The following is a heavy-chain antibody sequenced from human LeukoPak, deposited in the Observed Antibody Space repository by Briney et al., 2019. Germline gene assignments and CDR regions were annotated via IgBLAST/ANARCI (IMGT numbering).Heavy chain of an antibody. CDR3: ARAGYSYGLYYYYYMDV. V-gene: IGHV1-8*03. CDR2: MNPNSGNT. Sequence: ASVKVSCKASGYTFTSYDINWVRQASGQGLEWMGWMNPNSGNTGYAQKFQGRVTITRNTSISTAYMELSSLRSEDTAVYYCARAGYSYGLYYYYYMDVWGKGTTVTVSS. CDR1: GYTFTSYD. D-gene: IGHD5-18*01. J-gene: IGHJ6*03.